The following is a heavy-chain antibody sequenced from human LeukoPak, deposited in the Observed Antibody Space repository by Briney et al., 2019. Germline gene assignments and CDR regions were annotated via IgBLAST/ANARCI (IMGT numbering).Heavy chain of an antibody. J-gene: IGHJ4*02. D-gene: IGHD2-2*01. Sequence: ASVKVSCKASGYTFTSYGISWVRQAPGQGLEWMGWTSAYNGNTNYAQKLQGRVTMTTDTSTSTAYMELRSLRYDDTAVYYCARDQVVRYCSSTSCTPADYWGQGTLVTVSS. V-gene: IGHV1-18*01. CDR1: GYTFTSYG. CDR3: ARDQVVRYCSSTSCTPADY. CDR2: TSAYNGNT.